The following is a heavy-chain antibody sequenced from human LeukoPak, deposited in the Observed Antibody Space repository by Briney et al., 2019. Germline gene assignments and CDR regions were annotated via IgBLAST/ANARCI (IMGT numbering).Heavy chain of an antibody. CDR3: ASVNRSSTSCTPYYYGMDV. V-gene: IGHV1-46*01. D-gene: IGHD2-2*01. CDR2: INPSGGST. J-gene: IGHJ6*02. CDR1: GYTFTSYG. Sequence: ASVKVSCEASGYTFTSYGISWVRQAPGQGLEWMGIINPSGGSTSYAQKFQGRVTMTRDTSTSTVYMELSSLRSEDTAVYYCASVNRSSTSCTPYYYGMDVWGQGTTVTVSS.